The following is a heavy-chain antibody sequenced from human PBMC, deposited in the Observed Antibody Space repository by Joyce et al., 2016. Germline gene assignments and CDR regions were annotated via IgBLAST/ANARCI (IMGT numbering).Heavy chain of an antibody. CDR2: TTYDGGDK. CDR1: GFTFTSYA. J-gene: IGHJ4*02. V-gene: IGHV3-30*18. CDR3: AKDSLRRYFDF. Sequence: VQLVESGGRVVQPGRSLRLSCAASGFTFTSYAMHWVRQAAGKGLGWVAVTTYDGGDKYYADFVKGRFTVSRDNSNNTLFLQMDSLRPEDTAIYYCAKDSLRRYFDFWGRGTLVTVSS.